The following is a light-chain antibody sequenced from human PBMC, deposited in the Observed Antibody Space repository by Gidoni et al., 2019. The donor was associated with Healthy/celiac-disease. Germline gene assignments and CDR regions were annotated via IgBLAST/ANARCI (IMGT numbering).Light chain of an antibody. Sequence: ELVLTQSPGTLSLSPGERATLSCRDSQSVSSSYLAWYQQKPGQAPRLLIYGASSRATGIPDRFSGSGSGTDFTITISRLEPEDFAVYYCQQYGSSPGFGGGTKVEIK. V-gene: IGKV3-20*01. J-gene: IGKJ4*01. CDR1: QSVSSSY. CDR3: QQYGSSPG. CDR2: GAS.